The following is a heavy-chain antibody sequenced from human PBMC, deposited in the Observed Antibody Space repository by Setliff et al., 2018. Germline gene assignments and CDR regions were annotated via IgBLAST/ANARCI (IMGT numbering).Heavy chain of an antibody. CDR3: ARAPDGWFDP. V-gene: IGHV4-59*11. J-gene: IGHJ5*02. CDR1: GASINNHY. CDR2: VSHSGST. Sequence: SETLSLTCTVSGASINNHYWAWIRQPPGKGLEWIGYVSHSGSTDYNPSLRSRVTVSVDTSRIHFSLKLRSVTAADTAVYYCARAPDGWFDPWGQGTLVTVSS.